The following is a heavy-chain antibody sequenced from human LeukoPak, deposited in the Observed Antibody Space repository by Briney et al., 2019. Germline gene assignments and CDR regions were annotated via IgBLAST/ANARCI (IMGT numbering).Heavy chain of an antibody. CDR2: IKQDGSEK. J-gene: IGHJ6*02. D-gene: IGHD2-2*01. CDR1: GFTFSRYW. Sequence: GGSLRLSCAASGFTFSRYWMSWVRQAPGKGLEWVANIKQDGSEKYYVDSVKGRFTISRDNAKNSLYLQMNSLRAEDTAVYYCAKDSTSDYYYYGMDVWGQGTTVTVSS. CDR3: AKDSTSDYYYYGMDV. V-gene: IGHV3-7*01.